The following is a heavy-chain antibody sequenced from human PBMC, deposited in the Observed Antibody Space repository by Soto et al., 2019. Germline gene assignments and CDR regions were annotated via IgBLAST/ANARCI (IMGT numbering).Heavy chain of an antibody. Sequence: GGSLRLSCAASGFTFTRYSMNWVRQAPGKGLEWVSSISSTTNYIYYGDSMKGRFTISRDNAKNSLYLEMNSLRAEDTAVYYYARESEDLTSNFDYWGQGTLVTVSS. V-gene: IGHV3-21*06. J-gene: IGHJ4*02. CDR3: ARESEDLTSNFDY. CDR1: GFTFTRYS. CDR2: ISSTTNYI.